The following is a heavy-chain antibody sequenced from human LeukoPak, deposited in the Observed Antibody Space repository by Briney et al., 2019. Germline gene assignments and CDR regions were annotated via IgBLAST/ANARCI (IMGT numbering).Heavy chain of an antibody. CDR1: GLTFSRSW. Sequence: GGSLRVSCAASGLTFSRSWMHWVRQAPGKRLVWVSRINSDGGSTNYADSVKGRFTSSRDNAKNTLYLQMNSLRAEDTDVYYCARAEIYYYGSGSPDYWGQGTLVTVSS. V-gene: IGHV3-74*01. D-gene: IGHD3-10*01. CDR3: ARAEIYYYGSGSPDY. J-gene: IGHJ4*02. CDR2: INSDGGST.